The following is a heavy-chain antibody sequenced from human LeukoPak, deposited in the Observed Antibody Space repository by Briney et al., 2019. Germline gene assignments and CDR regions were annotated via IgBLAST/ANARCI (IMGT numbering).Heavy chain of an antibody. Sequence: SETLSLTCAVYGGSFSGYYWSWIRQPPGKGLEWIGEINHSGSTNYNPSLKSRVTISVDTSKNQFSLKLSSVTAADTAVYYCATLPVGPVENDDYWGQGTLVTVSS. J-gene: IGHJ4*02. CDR1: GGSFSGYY. V-gene: IGHV4-34*01. D-gene: IGHD1-26*01. CDR2: INHSGST. CDR3: ATLPVGPVENDDY.